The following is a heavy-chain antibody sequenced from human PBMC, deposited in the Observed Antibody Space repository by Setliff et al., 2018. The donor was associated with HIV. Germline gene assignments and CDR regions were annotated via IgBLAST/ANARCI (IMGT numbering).Heavy chain of an antibody. CDR2: IYHSGST. V-gene: IGHV4-38-2*02. D-gene: IGHD6-19*01. J-gene: IGHJ6*02. CDR3: ARDDSSGWHFYYYYEMDV. CDR1: GYTISSGYY. Sequence: KASETLSLTCTVSGYTISSGYYWGWIRQPPGKGLEWTGRIYHSGSTYYNPSLKSRVTISVDTAKNQLSLTLSSVTAADTAVYYCARDDSSGWHFYYYYEMDVWGQGTTVTVSS.